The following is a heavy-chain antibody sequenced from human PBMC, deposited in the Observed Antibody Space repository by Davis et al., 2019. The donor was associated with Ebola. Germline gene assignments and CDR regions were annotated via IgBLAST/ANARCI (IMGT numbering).Heavy chain of an antibody. J-gene: IGHJ5*02. CDR2: INPDTDGT. V-gene: IGHV1-2*02. CDR3: ARDISQLLYGDWFDP. Sequence: AASVKVSCKTSGYTFTGYFIHWVRQAPGQGLEWIGRINPDTDGTNYARTLQGRVTLTRDTSITTAYMELSRLRSDDTAVYYCARDISQLLYGDWFDPWGQGTLVTVSS. CDR1: GYTFTGYF. D-gene: IGHD2-2*02.